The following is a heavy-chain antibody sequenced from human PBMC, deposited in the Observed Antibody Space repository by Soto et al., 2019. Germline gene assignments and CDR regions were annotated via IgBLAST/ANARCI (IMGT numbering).Heavy chain of an antibody. CDR2: ISYDGNVA. CDR1: GFTFSSYG. J-gene: IGHJ4*02. CDR3: AKEGPITNWYFDH. D-gene: IGHD1-1*01. V-gene: IGHV3-30*18. Sequence: QVQLVESGGGVVQPGRSLRLSCAASGFTFSSYGTHWVRQAPGKGLEWVTVISYDGNVAYYADSVKGRFTISRDNSKNTLYLQMNSLRTEDTAMYYCAKEGPITNWYFDHWGQGTLVTVSS.